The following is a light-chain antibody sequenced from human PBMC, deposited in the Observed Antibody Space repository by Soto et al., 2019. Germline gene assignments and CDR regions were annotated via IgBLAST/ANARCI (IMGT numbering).Light chain of an antibody. CDR1: RSNVGGYNF. Sequence: QSALTQPRSVSGSPGQSVTISCTGTRSNVGGYNFVSWYQQHPGKAPKLIIYDVTKRPSGVPDRFSGSKSYNTASLTISGLQAEDESDYYCCSYAGSYTGVFGGGTKLTVL. J-gene: IGLJ3*02. V-gene: IGLV2-11*01. CDR3: CSYAGSYTGV. CDR2: DVT.